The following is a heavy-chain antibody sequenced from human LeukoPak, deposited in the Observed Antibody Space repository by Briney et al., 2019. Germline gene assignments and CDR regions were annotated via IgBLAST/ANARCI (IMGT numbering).Heavy chain of an antibody. CDR1: GGSISSSSYY. CDR2: IYYSGST. Sequence: SETLSLTCTVSGGSISSSSYYWGWIRQPPGKGLEWIGSIYYSGSTYYNPSLKSRVTISVDTSKNQFSLKLSSVTAADPAVYYCARLNWNDGWFDPWGQGTLVTVSS. CDR3: ARLNWNDGWFDP. D-gene: IGHD1-1*01. J-gene: IGHJ5*02. V-gene: IGHV4-39*01.